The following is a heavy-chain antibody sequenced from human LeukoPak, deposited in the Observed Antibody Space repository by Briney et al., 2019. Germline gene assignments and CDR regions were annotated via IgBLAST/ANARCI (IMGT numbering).Heavy chain of an antibody. D-gene: IGHD6-6*01. CDR3: ARGGQLSTGAYFDY. CDR1: EGTFSGHI. J-gene: IGHJ4*02. CDR2: IIPILNIA. V-gene: IGHV1-69*02. Sequence: SVKVSCKASEGTFSGHIFSWVGQAPGQGLDWMGRIIPILNIANQAQKFQGRVTFTADKSTSTAYMDLTCLTSEDTAVYYCARGGQLSTGAYFDYWGQGTLVTIAS.